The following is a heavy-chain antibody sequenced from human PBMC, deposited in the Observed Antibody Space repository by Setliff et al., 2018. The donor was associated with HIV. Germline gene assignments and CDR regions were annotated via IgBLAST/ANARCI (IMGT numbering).Heavy chain of an antibody. J-gene: IGHJ3*02. V-gene: IGHV1-18*01. Sequence: GASVKVSCKASGYNFAIYGISWVRQAPGQGLEWMGWISASGDAKPAQKFQGRVTLTTDTSSSTAHMELRSLTSDDTAIYYCAKDDFTGAYPSVALDIWGQGTMVTVSS. D-gene: IGHD1-26*01. CDR3: AKDDFTGAYPSVALDI. CDR1: GYNFAIYG. CDR2: ISASGDA.